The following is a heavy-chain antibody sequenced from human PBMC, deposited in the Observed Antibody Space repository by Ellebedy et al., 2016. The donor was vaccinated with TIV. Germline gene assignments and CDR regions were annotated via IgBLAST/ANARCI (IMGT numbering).Heavy chain of an antibody. J-gene: IGHJ6*02. Sequence: SETLSLTCTVSGGSISSGGYYWSWIRQHPGKGLEWIGYIYYSGSTYYNPSLKSLVTISVDTSKNQFSLKLSSVTAADTAVYYCARGAPMGYGMDVWGQGTTVTVSS. V-gene: IGHV4-31*01. CDR3: ARGAPMGYGMDV. CDR1: GGSISSGGYY. D-gene: IGHD2-8*01. CDR2: IYYSGST.